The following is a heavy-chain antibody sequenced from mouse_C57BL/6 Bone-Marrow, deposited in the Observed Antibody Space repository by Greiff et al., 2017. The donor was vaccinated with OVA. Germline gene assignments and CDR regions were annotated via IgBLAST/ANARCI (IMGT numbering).Heavy chain of an antibody. D-gene: IGHD4-1*01. V-gene: IGHV1-82*01. CDR2: IYPGDGDT. CDR1: GYAFRSSW. Sequence: QVQLQQSGPELVKPGDSVKISCKASGYAFRSSWMNWVKQRPGKGLEWIGRIYPGDGDTNYNGKFKGKATLTTEKSSSTASMQLSILTYEDSAVYFCARWSWEGYFDVWGTVTTVTVSS. J-gene: IGHJ1*03. CDR3: ARWSWEGYFDV.